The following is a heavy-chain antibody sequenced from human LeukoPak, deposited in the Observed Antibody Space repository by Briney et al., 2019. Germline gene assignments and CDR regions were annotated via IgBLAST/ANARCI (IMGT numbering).Heavy chain of an antibody. D-gene: IGHD3-10*01. V-gene: IGHV1-18*01. CDR1: GYTFTSYD. J-gene: IGHJ3*02. CDR2: ISAYNGNT. CDR3: ARDRHGSGAFDI. Sequence: ASVKVSCKASGYTFTSYDINWVRQATGQGLEWMGWISAYNGNTNYAQKLQGRVTMTTDTSTSTAYMELRSLRSDDTAVYYCARDRHGSGAFDIWGQGTMVTVSS.